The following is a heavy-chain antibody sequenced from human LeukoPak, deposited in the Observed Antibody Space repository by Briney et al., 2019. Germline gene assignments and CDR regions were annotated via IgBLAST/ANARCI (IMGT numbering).Heavy chain of an antibody. CDR3: ARDHPAKTDAFDI. Sequence: ASVKVSCKASGYTFTSYGISWVRQAPGQGLEWMGWINPNSGGTNYAQKFQGRVTMTRDTSISTAYMELSRLRSDDTAVYYCARDHPAKTDAFDIWGQGTMVTVSS. CDR1: GYTFTSYG. CDR2: INPNSGGT. V-gene: IGHV1-2*02. J-gene: IGHJ3*02.